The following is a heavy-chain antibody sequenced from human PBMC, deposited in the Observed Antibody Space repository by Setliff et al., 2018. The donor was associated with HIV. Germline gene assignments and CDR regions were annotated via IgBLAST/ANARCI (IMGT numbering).Heavy chain of an antibody. J-gene: IGHJ6*02. CDR2: FDPEDGQR. CDR1: GYTLSELS. CDR3: ARGTHYYDSSGSLAKRWVYYYYGMDV. D-gene: IGHD3-22*01. V-gene: IGHV1-24*01. Sequence: GASVKVSCKVSGYTLSELSRHWVRQGPGKGLEWMGGFDPEDGQRIYAQKFQGRVTMTEDTSTDTAYMELSSLCFEDTAVYYCARGTHYYDSSGSLAKRWVYYYYGMDVWGQGTTVTVSS.